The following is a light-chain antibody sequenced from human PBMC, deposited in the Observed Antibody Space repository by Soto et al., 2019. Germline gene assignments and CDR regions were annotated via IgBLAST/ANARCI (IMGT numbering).Light chain of an antibody. V-gene: IGLV2-11*01. J-gene: IGLJ3*02. CDR1: SSDVGGYDY. CDR2: DVT. Sequence: QSALTQPPSVSGSPGQSVTISCTGTSSDVGGYDYVSWYQQRPGKAPKLLIYDVTKRPSGVPDRFSGSKSGTSASLAITGLQAEDEADYYCQAYDYSLTAFVFGGGTKVTVL. CDR3: QAYDYSLTAFV.